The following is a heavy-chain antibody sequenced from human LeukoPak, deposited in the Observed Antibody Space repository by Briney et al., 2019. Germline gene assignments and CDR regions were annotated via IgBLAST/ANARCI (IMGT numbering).Heavy chain of an antibody. CDR2: TYYRSKWYN. CDR3: ARDRIVATIIPSLYDAFDI. D-gene: IGHD5-12*01. CDR1: GDSVSSNSAA. V-gene: IGHV6-1*01. J-gene: IGHJ3*02. Sequence: SQTLSLTCAISGDSVSSNSAAWNWIRQSPSRGLEWLGRTYYRSKWYNDYAVSVKSRITINPDTSKNQFSLQLNSVTPEDTAVYYCARDRIVATIIPSLYDAFDIWGQGTMVTVSS.